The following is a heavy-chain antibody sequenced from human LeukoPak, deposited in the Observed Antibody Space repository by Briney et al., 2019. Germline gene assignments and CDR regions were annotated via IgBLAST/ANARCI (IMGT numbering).Heavy chain of an antibody. CDR3: VRDFLSADY. V-gene: IGHV3-74*01. Sequence: GGSLRLSCAASGFIFGSYWMQWVRQAPGKGLVWVSRMNSDGSRTSYADAVKGRFTISTDNAKNSLCLQMNSLRVEDTAVYYCVRDFLSADYWGQGILVTVSS. CDR1: GFIFGSYW. J-gene: IGHJ4*02. CDR2: MNSDGSRT.